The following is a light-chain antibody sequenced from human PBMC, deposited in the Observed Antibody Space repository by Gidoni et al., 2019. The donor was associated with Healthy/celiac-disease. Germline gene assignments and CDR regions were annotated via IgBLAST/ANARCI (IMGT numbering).Light chain of an antibody. CDR2: KAS. J-gene: IGKJ4*01. V-gene: IGKV1-5*03. CDR3: QQYNSYPLT. Sequence: DIQMTQSPSTLSASVGDRVTITCRASQSISSWLAWYQQKPGKAPKLLSYKASSLESGVPSRFSGRGSGTEFTLTISSLQPDDFATDYCQQYNSYPLTFGGGTKVEIK. CDR1: QSISSW.